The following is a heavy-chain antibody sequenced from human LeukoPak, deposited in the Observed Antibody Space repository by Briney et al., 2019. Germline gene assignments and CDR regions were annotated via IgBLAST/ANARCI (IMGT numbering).Heavy chain of an antibody. CDR2: ISSSSYI. J-gene: IGHJ4*02. Sequence: PGRSLRLSCAASGFTFSSYGMHWVRQAPGKGLEWVSSISSSSYIYYADSVKGRFTTSRDNAKNSLYLQMNSLRAEDTAVYYCARDWWLDYWGQGTLVTVSS. D-gene: IGHD2-15*01. CDR3: ARDWWLDY. V-gene: IGHV3-21*01. CDR1: GFTFSSYG.